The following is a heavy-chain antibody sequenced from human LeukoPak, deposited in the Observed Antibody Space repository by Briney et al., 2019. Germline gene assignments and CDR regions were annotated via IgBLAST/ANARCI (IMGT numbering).Heavy chain of an antibody. V-gene: IGHV4-59*01. Sequence: ETLSLTCTVSGGSISSYYWSWIRQPPGKGLEWIGYIYYSGSTNYNPSLKSRVTISVDTSKNQFSLKLSSVTAADTAVYYCARGSSGFDYWGQGTLVTVSS. CDR2: IYYSGST. CDR1: GGSISSYY. CDR3: ARGSSGFDY. D-gene: IGHD6-25*01. J-gene: IGHJ4*02.